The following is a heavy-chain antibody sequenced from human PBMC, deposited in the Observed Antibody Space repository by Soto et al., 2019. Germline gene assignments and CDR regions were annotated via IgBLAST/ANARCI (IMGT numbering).Heavy chain of an antibody. D-gene: IGHD5-18*01. CDR1: GYTFTGYY. V-gene: IGHV1-2*04. CDR3: ARGGSTWLQLWRIDY. CDR2: INPNSGGT. J-gene: IGHJ4*02. Sequence: QVQLVQSGAEVKKPGASVKVSCKASGYTFTGYYMHWVRQAPGQGLEWMGWINPNSGGTNYAQKLQGWVTMTRDTSISTAYMGLSRLRSDDTAVYYCARGGSTWLQLWRIDYWGQGTLVTVSS.